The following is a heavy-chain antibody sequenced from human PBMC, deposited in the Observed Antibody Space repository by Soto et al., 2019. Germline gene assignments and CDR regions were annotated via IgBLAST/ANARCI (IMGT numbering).Heavy chain of an antibody. CDR1: GGSISSSSYY. CDR2: IYYSGST. J-gene: IGHJ4*02. V-gene: IGHV4-39*01. D-gene: IGHD4-17*01. Sequence: QLQLQESGPGLVKPSETLSLTCTVSGGSISSSSYYWGWIRQPPGKGLEWIGSIYYSGSTYYNPSLKSRVTISVDTSKNQFSLKLSTVTAADTAVYYCARRIAYGDARGCVYWGQGTLVTVSS. CDR3: ARRIAYGDARGCVY.